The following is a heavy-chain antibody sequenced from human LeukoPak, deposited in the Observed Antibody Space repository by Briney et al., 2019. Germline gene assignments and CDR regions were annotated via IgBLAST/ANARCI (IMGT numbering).Heavy chain of an antibody. CDR1: GGSVSSGSYY. CDR2: IYYSGSI. D-gene: IGHD5-18*01. CDR3: ARDGRDTAMVPYYFDY. J-gene: IGHJ4*02. Sequence: SETLSLTCTVSGGSVSSGSYYWSWIRQPPGKGLEWIGYIYYSGSINYNPSLKSRVTISVDTSKNQFSLKLSSVTAADTAVYYCARDGRDTAMVPYYFDYWGQGTLVTVSS. V-gene: IGHV4-61*01.